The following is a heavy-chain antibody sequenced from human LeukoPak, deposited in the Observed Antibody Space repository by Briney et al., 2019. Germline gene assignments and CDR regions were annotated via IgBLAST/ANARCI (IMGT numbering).Heavy chain of an antibody. D-gene: IGHD5-18*01. Sequence: ASVKVSCKASGYTFTSYGINWVRQASGQGLEWMGWISAYNGNTNYAQKFQGRVTMTTDTSTSTAYMELRSLTSADTAVYYCAFRGYTYGPFDYWGQGTLVTVSS. V-gene: IGHV1-18*01. J-gene: IGHJ4*02. CDR1: GYTFTSYG. CDR2: ISAYNGNT. CDR3: AFRGYTYGPFDY.